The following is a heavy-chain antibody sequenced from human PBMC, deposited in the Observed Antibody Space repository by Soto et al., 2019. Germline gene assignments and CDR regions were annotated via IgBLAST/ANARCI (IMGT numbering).Heavy chain of an antibody. Sequence: QVQLVESGGGVVQPGRSLRLSCAASGFTFSSFGMHWVRQAPGKGLEWVALISYDGSNKYYAASVKGRFTISSDKSKNTLYLQMNSLRAEDTAVYYCAKDRGWSSADLDYWGQGTLVTVSS. D-gene: IGHD6-19*01. CDR3: AKDRGWSSADLDY. J-gene: IGHJ4*02. CDR2: ISYDGSNK. V-gene: IGHV3-30*18. CDR1: GFTFSSFG.